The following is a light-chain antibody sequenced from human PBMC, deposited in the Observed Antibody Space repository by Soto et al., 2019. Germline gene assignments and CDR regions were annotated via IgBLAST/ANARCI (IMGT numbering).Light chain of an antibody. V-gene: IGLV2-8*01. CDR1: SSDVGGYNF. CDR2: EVN. J-gene: IGLJ1*01. CDR3: HSYAGSNIYV. Sequence: QSALTQPPSASGSPGQSVTISCTGTSSDVGGYNFVSWYQHHPGKAPKLIIYEVNKRPSGVPNRFSGSKSGNTASLTVSGLQAVDEADYYCHSYAGSNIYVFGTGTKLTVL.